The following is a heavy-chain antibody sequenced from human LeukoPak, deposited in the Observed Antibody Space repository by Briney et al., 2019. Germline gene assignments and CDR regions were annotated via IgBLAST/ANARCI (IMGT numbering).Heavy chain of an antibody. CDR1: GFTFTEYW. CDR2: INQDGSEK. J-gene: IGHJ4*02. D-gene: IGHD6-13*01. V-gene: IGHV3-7*01. CDR3: ARDGVAAGLYFDL. Sequence: GGSLRLSCAASGFTFTEYWMTWVRQAPGKGLEWVASINQDGSEKYYVDSVKGRFTISRDNAQNSLYLQMSYLRAEDTAMFYCARDGVAAGLYFDLWGQGTLVTVSS.